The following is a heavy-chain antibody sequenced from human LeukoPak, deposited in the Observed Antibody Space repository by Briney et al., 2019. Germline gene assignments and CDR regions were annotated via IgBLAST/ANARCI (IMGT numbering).Heavy chain of an antibody. Sequence: GGSLRLSCVASGLPIADFAMHWVRQAPGKGLEWVSLISGDGVSTFYADSVKGRFSISRDNSKNSLYLEMNSLRTEDAAMYYCAKESGKFDYWGQGTLVAVSS. CDR2: ISGDGVST. CDR3: AKESGKFDY. CDR1: GLPIADFA. J-gene: IGHJ4*02. V-gene: IGHV3-43*02.